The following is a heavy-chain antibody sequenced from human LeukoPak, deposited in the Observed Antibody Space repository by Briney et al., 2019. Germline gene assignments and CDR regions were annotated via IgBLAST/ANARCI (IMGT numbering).Heavy chain of an antibody. CDR1: GGSISSSSYY. CDR3: ASSITIFGVVIRFDY. CDR2: IYYSGST. D-gene: IGHD3-3*01. Sequence: PSETLSHTCTVSGGSISSSSYYWGWIRQPPGKGLEWIGSIYYSGSTYYNPSLKSRVTISVDTSKNQFSLKLSSVTAADTAVYYCASSITIFGVVIRFDYWGQGTLVTVSS. J-gene: IGHJ4*02. V-gene: IGHV4-39*01.